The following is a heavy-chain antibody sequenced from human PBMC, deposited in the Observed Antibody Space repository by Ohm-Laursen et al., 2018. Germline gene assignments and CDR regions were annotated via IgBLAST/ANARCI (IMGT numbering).Heavy chain of an antibody. V-gene: IGHV3-48*01. CDR1: GFTFSSYG. D-gene: IGHD3-16*01. CDR2: ISNSGSTI. J-gene: IGHJ4*02. CDR3: ARDHGGYFPSYYFDY. Sequence: SLRLSCTASGFTFSSYGMHWVRQAPGKGLEWVSYISNSGSTIYYADSVKGRFTISRDNAKNSLYLQMNSLRVEDTAVYYCARDHGGYFPSYYFDYWGQGILVTVSS.